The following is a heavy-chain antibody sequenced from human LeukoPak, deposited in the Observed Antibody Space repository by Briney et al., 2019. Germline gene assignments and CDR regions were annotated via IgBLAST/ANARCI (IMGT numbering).Heavy chain of an antibody. J-gene: IGHJ4*02. V-gene: IGHV4-39*01. CDR3: ASQYYDILTGYPYYFDY. D-gene: IGHD3-9*01. CDR2: IHYSGST. Sequence: SETLSLTCTVSGGSLSNPRYYWGWIRQPPGKGLEWIGAIHYSGSTCFNPSLKSRVTMSVDTSVNQFFLKLSSVTAADTAVYYCASQYYDILTGYPYYFDYWGKGTLVTVSS. CDR1: GGSLSNPRYY.